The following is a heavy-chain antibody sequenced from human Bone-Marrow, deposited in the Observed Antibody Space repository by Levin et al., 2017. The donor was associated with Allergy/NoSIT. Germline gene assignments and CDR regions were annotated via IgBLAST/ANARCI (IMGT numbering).Heavy chain of an antibody. J-gene: IGHJ4*02. CDR1: GDRVSTSSAT. Sequence: SQTLSLTCVVSGDRVSTSSATWNWIRQSPSRGLEWLGRAYYKSEWNTDYAMSVKSRITITPDTSKNQFSLHLNSVTPEDTGVYYCARERGEDSTAWYETFDYWGQGTQVTVSS. CDR2: AYYKSEWNT. D-gene: IGHD3-16*01. V-gene: IGHV6-1*01. CDR3: ARERGEDSTAWYETFDY.